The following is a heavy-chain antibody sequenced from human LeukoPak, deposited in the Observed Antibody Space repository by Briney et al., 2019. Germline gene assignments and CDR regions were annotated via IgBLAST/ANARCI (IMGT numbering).Heavy chain of an antibody. CDR1: GFTFSDYY. CDR3: ARDSYSSSWDFNY. D-gene: IGHD6-13*01. CDR2: ISSSGSTI. Sequence: PGGSLRLSCAASGFTFSDYYMSWIRQAPGKGLEWVSYISSSGSTIYYADSVKGRFTISRDSAKNSLYLQMNSLRAEDTAVYYCARDSYSSSWDFNYWGQGTLVTVSS. V-gene: IGHV3-11*01. J-gene: IGHJ4*02.